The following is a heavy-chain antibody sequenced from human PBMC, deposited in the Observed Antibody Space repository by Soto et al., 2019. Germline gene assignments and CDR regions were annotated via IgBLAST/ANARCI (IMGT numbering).Heavy chain of an antibody. CDR2: IDPSGGIT. CDR1: GYSFTNFH. CDR3: ARDVIGQDNYETMGYYFAH. Sequence: QVQLSQFGAEVKKPGASVKVSCKASGYSFTNFHIHWVRQAPGQGLEWMGMIDPSGGITRDAQRLQGRITMTRDASTSTVYMELRSLTSEDTAVYYCARDVIGQDNYETMGYYFAHWGQGTLVTVSS. J-gene: IGHJ4*02. D-gene: IGHD3-10*01. V-gene: IGHV1-46*01.